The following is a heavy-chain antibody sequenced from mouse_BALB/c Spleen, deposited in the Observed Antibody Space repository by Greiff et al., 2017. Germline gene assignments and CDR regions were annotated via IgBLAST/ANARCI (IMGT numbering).Heavy chain of an antibody. CDR1: GFNIKDTY. CDR2: IDPANGNT. J-gene: IGHJ3*01. D-gene: IGHD1-1*01. CDR3: ASFYGSSYAY. V-gene: IGHV14-3*02. Sequence: VQLKQSGAELVKPGASVKLSCTASGFNIKDTYMHWVKQRPEQGLEWIGRIDPANGNTKYDPKFQGKATITADTSSNTAYLQLSSLTSEDTAVYYCASFYGSSYAYWGQGTLVTVSA.